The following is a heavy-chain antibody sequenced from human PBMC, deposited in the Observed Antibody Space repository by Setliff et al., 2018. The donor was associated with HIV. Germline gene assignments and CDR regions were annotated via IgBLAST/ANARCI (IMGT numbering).Heavy chain of an antibody. CDR1: GGSISSYY. V-gene: IGHV4-59*01. J-gene: IGHJ2*01. D-gene: IGHD3-3*01. CDR3: ARGVGEYYNFWSGYPAWYFDL. Sequence: SETLSLTCTVSGGSISSYYWSWIRQPPGKGLEWIGYIYYSGSTNYNPSLKSRVTISVDPSKNQFSLKLSSVTAADTAVYYCARGVGEYYNFWSGYPAWYFDLWGRGTLVTVSS. CDR2: IYYSGST.